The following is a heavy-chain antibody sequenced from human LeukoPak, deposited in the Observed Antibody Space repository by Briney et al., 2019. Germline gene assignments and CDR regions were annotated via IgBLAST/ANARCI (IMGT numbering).Heavy chain of an antibody. V-gene: IGHV1-58*01. CDR2: IVVGSGNT. Sequence: SVKVSCKASGFTFTSSAVQWVRQARGQRLEWIGWIVVGSGNTNYAQKFQERVTITRDMSTSTAYMELSSLRSEDTAVYYCAADPLINYYGSGSYPNPDYWGQGTLVTVSS. CDR3: AADPLINYYGSGSYPNPDY. CDR1: GFTFTSSA. D-gene: IGHD3-10*01. J-gene: IGHJ4*02.